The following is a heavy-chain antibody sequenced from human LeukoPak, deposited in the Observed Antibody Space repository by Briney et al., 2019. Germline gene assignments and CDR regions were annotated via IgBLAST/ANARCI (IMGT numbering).Heavy chain of an antibody. J-gene: IGHJ6*03. CDR2: ISGSGGST. CDR1: GFTFSSYA. Sequence: GGSLRLSCAASGFTFSSYAMTWVRQAPGKGLEWVSAISGSGGSTYYADSVKGRFTISRDNSRNTLNLQMNSLRAEDTAVYYCAKCRIETHCYYMDVWAKGPKITVSS. V-gene: IGHV3-23*01. D-gene: IGHD1-26*01. CDR3: AKCRIETHCYYMDV.